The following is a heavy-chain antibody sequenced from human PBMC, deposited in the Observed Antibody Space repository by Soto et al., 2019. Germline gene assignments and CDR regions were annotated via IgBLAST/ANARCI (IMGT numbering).Heavy chain of an antibody. J-gene: IGHJ4*02. D-gene: IGHD3-10*01. CDR3: AKDLSPYYYGSGSYNDY. Sequence: GGSLRLSCAASGFTFSSYGMHWVRQAPGKGLEWVAVISYDGSNKYYADSVKGRFTISRDNSKNTLYLQMNSLRAEDTAVYYCAKDLSPYYYGSGSYNDYWGQGTLVTVSS. V-gene: IGHV3-30*18. CDR2: ISYDGSNK. CDR1: GFTFSSYG.